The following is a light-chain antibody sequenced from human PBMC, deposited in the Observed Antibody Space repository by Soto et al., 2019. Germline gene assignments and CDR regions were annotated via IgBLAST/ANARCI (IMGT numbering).Light chain of an antibody. CDR1: QSVSSN. CDR3: QQYNNWLPLT. Sequence: EIVMTQSPATLSVSPGERATLSCRASQSVSSNLAWYQQKPGQAPRLLIYGASTRATGIPARCSGSRSGTEFTLTISSLQSEDFAVYYCQQYNNWLPLTFGPGTKVDIK. V-gene: IGKV3-15*01. CDR2: GAS. J-gene: IGKJ3*01.